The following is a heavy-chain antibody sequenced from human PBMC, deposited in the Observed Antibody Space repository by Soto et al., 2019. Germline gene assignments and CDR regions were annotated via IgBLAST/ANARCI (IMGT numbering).Heavy chain of an antibody. CDR1: GGTFSSYA. D-gene: IGHD6-13*01. J-gene: IGHJ6*02. V-gene: IGHV1-69*04. Sequence: SLNLSCKASGGTFSSYAISWVRQAPGQGLEWMGRIIPILGIANYAQKFQGRVTITADKSTSTAYMELSSLRSEDTAVYYCARHGSSWYGMDVWGQGTTVTVSS. CDR3: ARHGSSWYGMDV. CDR2: IIPILGIA.